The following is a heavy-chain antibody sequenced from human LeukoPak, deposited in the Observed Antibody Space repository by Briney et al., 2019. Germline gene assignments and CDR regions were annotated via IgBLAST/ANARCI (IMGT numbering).Heavy chain of an antibody. J-gene: IGHJ3*02. D-gene: IGHD4-11*01. CDR2: IWYDGSNK. V-gene: IGHV3-33*01. Sequence: PGGSLRLSCAASGFTFSSYGMHWVRQAPGKGLEWVAVIWYDGSNKYYADSVKGRFTISRDNSENTLYLQMNSLRAEDTAVYYCARESYGFHDFGNYDFSPFAFDIWGQGTMVTVSS. CDR1: GFTFSSYG. CDR3: ARESYGFHDFGNYDFSPFAFDI.